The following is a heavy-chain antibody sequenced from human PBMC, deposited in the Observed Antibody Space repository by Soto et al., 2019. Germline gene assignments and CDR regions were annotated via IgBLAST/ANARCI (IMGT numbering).Heavy chain of an antibody. V-gene: IGHV1-18*01. CDR2: ISAYNGNT. Sequence: QVQLVQSGAEVKKPGASVKVSCKASGYTFTSDGLSWVRQAPGQGLEWMGWISAYNGNTHYAQKLQGRVTMTTDTSTSTAYMELRSLRSDDTAVYYCARDSSPYGDYGGFDYWGQGTLVTVSS. D-gene: IGHD4-17*01. CDR3: ARDSSPYGDYGGFDY. J-gene: IGHJ4*02. CDR1: GYTFTSDG.